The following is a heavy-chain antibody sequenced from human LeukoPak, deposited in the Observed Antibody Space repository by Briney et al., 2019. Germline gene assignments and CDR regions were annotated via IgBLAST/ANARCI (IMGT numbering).Heavy chain of an antibody. J-gene: IGHJ4*02. CDR3: ARDRGYSSGWYLGY. CDR1: GFTFSSYS. Sequence: PGGSLRLSCAASGFTFSSYSMNWVRQAPGKGLEWVANIKQDGSEKYYVDSVKGRFTISRDNAKNSLYLQMNSLRAEDTAVYYCARDRGYSSGWYLGYWGQGTLVTVSS. V-gene: IGHV3-7*01. D-gene: IGHD6-19*01. CDR2: IKQDGSEK.